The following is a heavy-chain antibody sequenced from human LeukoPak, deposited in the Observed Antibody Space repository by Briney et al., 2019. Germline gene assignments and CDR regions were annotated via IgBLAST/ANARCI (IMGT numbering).Heavy chain of an antibody. Sequence: SQTLSLTCTVSGGSISSGSYYRSWIRQPPGKGLEWIGYIYYSGSTNYNPPLKSRVTISVDTSKNQFSLKLSSVTAADTAVYYCARGEGTLTAAGTIDSWGQGTLVTVSS. CDR3: ARGEGTLTAAGTIDS. CDR2: IYYSGST. D-gene: IGHD6-13*01. J-gene: IGHJ4*02. V-gene: IGHV4-61*01. CDR1: GGSISSGSYY.